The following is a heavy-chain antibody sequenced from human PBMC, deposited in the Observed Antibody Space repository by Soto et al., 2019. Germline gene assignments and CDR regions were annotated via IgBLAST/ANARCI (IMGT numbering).Heavy chain of an antibody. D-gene: IGHD3-10*01. CDR3: ARLVRYYYYMDV. CDR1: GFIFSSYS. CDR2: ISSSSSYI. J-gene: IGHJ6*03. V-gene: IGHV3-21*01. Sequence: GGSLRLSCAASGFIFSSYSMNWVRQAPGKGLEWVSSISSSSSYIYYADSVKGRFTISRDNAKNSLYLQMNSLRAEDTAVYYCARLVRYYYYMDVWGKGTTVTVSS.